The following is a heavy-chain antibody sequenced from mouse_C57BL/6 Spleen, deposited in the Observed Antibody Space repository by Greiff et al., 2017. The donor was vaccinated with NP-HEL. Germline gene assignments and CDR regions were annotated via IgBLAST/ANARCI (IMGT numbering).Heavy chain of an antibody. V-gene: IGHV1-59*01. CDR3: ARHDGYLYYFDY. CDR2: IDPSDSYT. D-gene: IGHD2-3*01. J-gene: IGHJ2*01. CDR1: GYTFTSYW. Sequence: VQLQQPGAELVRPGTSVKLSCKASGYTFTSYWMHWVKQRPGQGLEWIGVIDPSDSYTNYNQKFKGKATLTVDTSSSTAYMQLSSLTSEDSAVYYCARHDGYLYYFDYWGQGTTLTVSS.